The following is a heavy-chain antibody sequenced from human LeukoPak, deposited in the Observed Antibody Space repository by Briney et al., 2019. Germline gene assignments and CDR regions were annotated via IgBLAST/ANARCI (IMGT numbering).Heavy chain of an antibody. Sequence: GGSLRLSCAASGFTFSNYSMNWVRQAPGKGLEWVSSISSSCYSYIYYAASVKGRFTISRDNAKTSLYLQMNSLRAEDTAVYYCARDQGYYTGGSWYSDRGVDAFDIWGQGTMVTVSS. CDR2: ISSSCYSYI. J-gene: IGHJ3*02. CDR1: GFTFSNYS. D-gene: IGHD2-15*01. CDR3: ARDQGYYTGGSWYSDRGVDAFDI. V-gene: IGHV3-21*01.